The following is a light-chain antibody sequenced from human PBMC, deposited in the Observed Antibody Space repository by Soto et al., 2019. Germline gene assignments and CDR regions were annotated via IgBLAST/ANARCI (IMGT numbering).Light chain of an antibody. J-gene: IGKJ3*01. CDR1: QDISKF. CDR3: QQYENRSYT. V-gene: IGKV1-33*01. CDR2: DAS. Sequence: DIQMPQSPSSLSASIGDRVSFTCQASQDISKFLNWYQHKPGQAPRLLIYDASKSQFGVPSRFSGSGSGTDFTFTISRVQPEDNATYYCQQYENRSYTFGPGTKV.